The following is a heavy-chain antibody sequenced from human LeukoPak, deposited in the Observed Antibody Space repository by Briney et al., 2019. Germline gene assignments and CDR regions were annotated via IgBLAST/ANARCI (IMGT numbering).Heavy chain of an antibody. V-gene: IGHV3-48*01. CDR3: AREGAGEFDPPGYFDY. D-gene: IGHD3-10*01. CDR1: GFTFSSYS. CDR2: ISSSSSTI. Sequence: PGGSLRLSCAASGFTFSSYSMNWVRQAPGKGLEWVSYISSSSSTIYYADSVKGRFTISRDNSKNTLYLQMNSLRAEDTAVYYCAREGAGEFDPPGYFDYWGQGTLVTVFS. J-gene: IGHJ4*02.